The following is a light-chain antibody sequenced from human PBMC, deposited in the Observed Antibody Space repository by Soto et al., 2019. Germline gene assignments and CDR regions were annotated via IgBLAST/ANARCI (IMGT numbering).Light chain of an antibody. CDR3: CSYAGSYTNYV. CDR2: DVS. J-gene: IGLJ1*01. Sequence: QSALTQPRSVSGSPGQSVTISCTGTSSDVGGYNYVSWYQQHPGKAPKLMIYDVSKRPSGVPDRFSGSKSGNTASLTISGLQAEDGADYYCCSYAGSYTNYVFGTGTKVTV. V-gene: IGLV2-11*01. CDR1: SSDVGGYNY.